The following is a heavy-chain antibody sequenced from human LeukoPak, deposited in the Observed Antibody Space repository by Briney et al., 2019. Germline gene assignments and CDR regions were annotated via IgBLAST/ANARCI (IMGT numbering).Heavy chain of an antibody. V-gene: IGHV3-66*01. CDR2: IYGGGTT. D-gene: IGHD6-19*01. Sequence: GGSLRLSCAASGFSFSSHGVDWVRQAPGKGLEWVSIIYGGGTTYYADSVKGRFTISRDDSKNTLFLQMNSLRAEDTAVYYCAKGSSVAGTIFGYWGQGTLVTVSS. CDR1: GFSFSSHG. CDR3: AKGSSVAGTIFGY. J-gene: IGHJ4*02.